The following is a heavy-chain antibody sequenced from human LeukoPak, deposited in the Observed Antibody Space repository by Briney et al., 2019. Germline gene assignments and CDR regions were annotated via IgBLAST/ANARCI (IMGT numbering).Heavy chain of an antibody. CDR1: GFTFSSYA. Sequence: GGSLRLSCAASGFTFSSYAMSWVRQAPGKGLEWVSAISGSGGSTYYADSGKGRFTISRDNSKNTLYLQMNSLRAEDTAVYYCAKGLRVRGVILTDYWGQGTLVTVSS. CDR3: AKGLRVRGVILTDY. CDR2: ISGSGGST. D-gene: IGHD3-10*01. V-gene: IGHV3-23*01. J-gene: IGHJ4*02.